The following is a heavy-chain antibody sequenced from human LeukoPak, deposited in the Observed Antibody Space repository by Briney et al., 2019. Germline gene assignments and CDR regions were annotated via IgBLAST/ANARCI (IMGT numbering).Heavy chain of an antibody. CDR2: INQDGSKK. V-gene: IGHV3-7*01. CDR3: ARGDHEY. J-gene: IGHJ4*02. CDR1: GFTISTYW. Sequence: GGSLRLSCTASGFTISTYWMSWVRQAPGKGLEWVANINQDGSKKYYVDSVKGRFTISRDDAKNSLFLQMNSLRADDTAVYYCARGDHEYWGQGTLVTVSS.